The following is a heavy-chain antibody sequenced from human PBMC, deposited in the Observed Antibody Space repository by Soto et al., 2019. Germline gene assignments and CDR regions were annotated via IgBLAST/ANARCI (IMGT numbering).Heavy chain of an antibody. D-gene: IGHD7-27*01. V-gene: IGHV1-69*12. CDR1: GGTLSNYA. CDR3: AAHFHWGPYYYYYGMDV. J-gene: IGHJ6*02. Sequence: QVQLVQSGAEVKKPGSSVKVSCKASGGTLSNYAISWVRQAPGQGLEWMGGIIPMFGTANYAQKFQGRVTITADDSTSTAYLELSSLRSEDTAVYYCAAHFHWGPYYYYYGMDVWGQGTTVTVSS. CDR2: IIPMFGTA.